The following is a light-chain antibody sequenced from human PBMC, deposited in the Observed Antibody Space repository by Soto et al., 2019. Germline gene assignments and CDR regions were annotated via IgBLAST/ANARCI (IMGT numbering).Light chain of an antibody. Sequence: QPVLTQPASVSGSPGQSITISCTGTSSDVGSYNLASWYQQHPGKAPKLMIYEGSKRPSGVSNRFSGSKSGNTASLTISGLQAEDEADYFCCSYASSSTAHVVFGGGTQLTVL. CDR2: EGS. CDR3: CSYASSSTAHVV. J-gene: IGLJ2*01. V-gene: IGLV2-23*01. CDR1: SSDVGSYNL.